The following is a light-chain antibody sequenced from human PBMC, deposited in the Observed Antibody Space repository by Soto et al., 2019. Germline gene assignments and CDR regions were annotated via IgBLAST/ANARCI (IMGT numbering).Light chain of an antibody. CDR1: RSISNY. Sequence: DIQMTQSPSSLSASVGDRVTITCRASRSISNYLNWYQQKSGKVPRLLIYAASSLHPGVPSRFSGTGTGTAFTLTITRLQPEDSATCYCQQSYSVPRFGQGTRVDLK. J-gene: IGKJ1*01. CDR2: AAS. CDR3: QQSYSVPR. V-gene: IGKV1-39*01.